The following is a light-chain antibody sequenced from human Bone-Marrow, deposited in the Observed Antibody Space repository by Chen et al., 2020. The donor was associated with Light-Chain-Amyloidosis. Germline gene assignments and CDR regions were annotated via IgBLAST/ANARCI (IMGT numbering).Light chain of an antibody. V-gene: IGKV2-28*01. CDR3: WQALSDS. CDR2: LGC. CDR1: QSLLNSNGYNY. J-gene: IGKJ4*01. Sequence: DIVMTQSPLSLPVTPGESASISCRSSQSLLNSNGYNYLDWYLQKRGQSPQLLIYLGCKRASWVRDRCSGSGSGTDFTLKISRVEAEGVGVYYCWQALSDSFGGGTKVEIK.